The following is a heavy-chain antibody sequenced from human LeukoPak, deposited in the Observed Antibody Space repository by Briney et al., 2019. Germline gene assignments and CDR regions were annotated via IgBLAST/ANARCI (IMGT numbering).Heavy chain of an antibody. Sequence: ASVKASCKVSGYTLTELSMHWVRQAPGKGLEWMGGFDPEDGETIYAQKFQGRVTMTEDTSTDTAYMELSSLRSEDTAVYYCATAVDPMVRGVIITGVGFDYWGQGTLVTVSS. V-gene: IGHV1-24*01. J-gene: IGHJ4*02. CDR2: FDPEDGET. CDR1: GYTLTELS. D-gene: IGHD3-10*01. CDR3: ATAVDPMVRGVIITGVGFDY.